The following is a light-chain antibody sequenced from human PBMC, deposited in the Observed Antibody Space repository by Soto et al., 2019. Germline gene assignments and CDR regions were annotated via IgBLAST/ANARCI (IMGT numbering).Light chain of an antibody. CDR1: SSTIGSNA. Sequence: QPVLTQPPSASGTPGQRVTISCSGSSSTIGSNAVDWYQQLPGTAPKLLIFRVNQRPSGVPDRFSGSKSGTSASLAISGLQSEDEADYYCAFWDDSLNGLYVFGTGTQLTVL. V-gene: IGLV1-44*01. J-gene: IGLJ1*01. CDR2: RVN. CDR3: AFWDDSLNGLYV.